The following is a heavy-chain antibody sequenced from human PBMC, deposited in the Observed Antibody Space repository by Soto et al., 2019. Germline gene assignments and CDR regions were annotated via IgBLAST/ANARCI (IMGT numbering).Heavy chain of an antibody. J-gene: IGHJ2*01. Sequence: GGSLRLSCAASGFTFSAYAMGWVRQAPGKGLEWVSTIHGGGGATHYADSVKGRFTIPRDDSKNTLYAQMNSLRAEDTAVYYCAKFEGHPLEYWYLEAWGRGTLVTVSS. CDR2: IHGGGGAT. CDR3: AKFEGHPLEYWYLEA. CDR1: GFTFSAYA. V-gene: IGHV3-23*01. D-gene: IGHD1-1*01.